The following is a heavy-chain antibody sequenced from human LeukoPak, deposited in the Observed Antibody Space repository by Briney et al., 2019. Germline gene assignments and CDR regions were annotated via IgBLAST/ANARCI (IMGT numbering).Heavy chain of an antibody. J-gene: IGHJ4*02. CDR2: IYSGGST. Sequence: PGGSLRLSCAASRFTVSSNYMNWVRQAPGKGLEWVSVIYSGGSTYYGDSVKGRFTVSRDNSKNTLSLQMNSLRVEDTAVYHCARESGGTSIDYWGQGTLVTVSS. CDR3: ARESGGTSIDY. CDR1: RFTVSSNY. V-gene: IGHV3-53*01. D-gene: IGHD2-15*01.